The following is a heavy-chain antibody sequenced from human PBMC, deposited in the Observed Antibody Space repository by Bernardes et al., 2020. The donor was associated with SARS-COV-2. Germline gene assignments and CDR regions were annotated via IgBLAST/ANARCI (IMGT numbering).Heavy chain of an antibody. Sequence: GGSLRLSCEASGFTFSSYGMHWVRQAPGKGLEWVAVISYDGSNKYYADSVKGRFTISRDNSKNTLYLQMNSLRAEDTAVYYCAKDGDFMPHLFWSSRYFDYWGQGTLVTVSS. CDR3: AKDGDFMPHLFWSSRYFDY. D-gene: IGHD3-3*01. CDR1: GFTFSSYG. J-gene: IGHJ4*02. V-gene: IGHV3-30*18. CDR2: ISYDGSNK.